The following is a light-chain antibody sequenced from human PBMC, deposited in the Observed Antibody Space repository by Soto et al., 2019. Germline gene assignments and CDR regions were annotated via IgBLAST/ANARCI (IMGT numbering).Light chain of an antibody. J-gene: IGKJ1*01. CDR3: QHYHNYPYP. V-gene: IGKV1-5*03. CDR2: KAS. Sequence: DSQMSQSHSTLYSSEVYRVTITFLASHSISNSLAWYQQKPGKAPKLLIYKASNLEGGVPSRFSGSGSGTEFTLTISSLRPDDFAPYYCQHYHNYPYPFGQVTIVDIK. CDR1: HSISNS.